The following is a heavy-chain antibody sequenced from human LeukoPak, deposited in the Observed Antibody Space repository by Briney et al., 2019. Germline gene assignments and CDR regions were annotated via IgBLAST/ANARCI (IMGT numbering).Heavy chain of an antibody. CDR1: GFTFSSYS. J-gene: IGHJ4*02. D-gene: IGHD4-17*01. Sequence: PGGSLRLSCAASGFTFSSYSMNWVRQAPGKGLEWVANIKQDGSETYYVDSVKGRFTISRDNAKNSLYLQMNSLRADDTAVYYCARDAYGTSDYWGQGTLVTVSS. CDR3: ARDAYGTSDY. CDR2: IKQDGSET. V-gene: IGHV3-7*05.